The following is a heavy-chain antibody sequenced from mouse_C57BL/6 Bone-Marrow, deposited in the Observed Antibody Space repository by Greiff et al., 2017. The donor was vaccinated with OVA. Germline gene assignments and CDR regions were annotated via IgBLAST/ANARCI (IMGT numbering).Heavy chain of an antibody. J-gene: IGHJ1*03. D-gene: IGHD2-5*01. V-gene: IGHV5-16*01. Sequence: EVQLVESEGGLVQPGSSMKLSCTASGFTFSDYYMAWVRQVPEKGLEWVANINYDGSSTYYLDSLKSRFIISRDNAKNILYLQMSSLKSEDTATYYCAREMNSNFWYFDVWGTGTTVTVSS. CDR3: AREMNSNFWYFDV. CDR2: INYDGSST. CDR1: GFTFSDYY.